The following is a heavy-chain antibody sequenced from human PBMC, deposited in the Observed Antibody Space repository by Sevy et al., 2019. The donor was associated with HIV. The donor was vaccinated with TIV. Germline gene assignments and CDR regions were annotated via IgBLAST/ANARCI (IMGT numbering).Heavy chain of an antibody. D-gene: IGHD3-10*02. J-gene: IGHJ5*02. CDR1: GGSISSYY. CDR2: IYYSGST. V-gene: IGHV4-59*13. CDR3: ARSEWIYVNAIGLGWFDP. Sequence: SETLSLTCTVSGGSISSYYWSWIRQPPGKGLEWIGYIYYSGSTNYNPSLKSRFTISVDTSKNQFSLKLSSVTAADTAVYYCARSEWIYVNAIGLGWFDPWGQGTLVTVSS.